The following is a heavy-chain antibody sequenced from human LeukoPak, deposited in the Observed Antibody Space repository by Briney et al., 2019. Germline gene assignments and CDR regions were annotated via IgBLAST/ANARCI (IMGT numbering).Heavy chain of an antibody. J-gene: IGHJ6*03. D-gene: IGHD2-15*01. Sequence: GRSLRLSCAASGFTFSSYAMHWVRQAPGKGLEWVAVISYDGSNKYYADSVKGRFTISRDNSKNTLYLQMNSLRAEDTAVYYCARDINVLDNYYYYYMDVWGKGTTVTVSS. CDR2: ISYDGSNK. V-gene: IGHV3-30-3*01. CDR3: ARDINVLDNYYYYYMDV. CDR1: GFTFSSYA.